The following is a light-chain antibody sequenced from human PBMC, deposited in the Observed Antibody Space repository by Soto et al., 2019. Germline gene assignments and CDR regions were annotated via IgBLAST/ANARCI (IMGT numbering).Light chain of an antibody. V-gene: IGLV2-11*01. CDR2: DVS. CDR3: CSYAGSYTFV. J-gene: IGLJ1*01. Sequence: QSALTQPRSVSGSPGQSVTISCTGTASDVGGYSYVSWYQQHPGKVPKLIIYDVSKWPSWVPDRFSGSKSGNTASLTISGLQAEDEGDYYCCSYAGSYTFVFGTGTKLTVL. CDR1: ASDVGGYSY.